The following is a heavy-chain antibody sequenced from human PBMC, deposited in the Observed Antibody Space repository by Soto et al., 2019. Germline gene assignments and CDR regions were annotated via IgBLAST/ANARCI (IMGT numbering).Heavy chain of an antibody. CDR3: ARNVPPRWLKFGF. CDR2: AYYTGST. D-gene: IGHD3-16*01. Sequence: SETLSLTCTVSGGSIFGYYWSWIRQPPGKGLEWIGYAYYTGSTTYNPSLKSRVTISVDTSKNQFSLKLNSVTAADTAMYYCARNVPPRWLKFGFWGQGALVTVSS. V-gene: IGHV4-59*01. J-gene: IGHJ4*02. CDR1: GGSIFGYY.